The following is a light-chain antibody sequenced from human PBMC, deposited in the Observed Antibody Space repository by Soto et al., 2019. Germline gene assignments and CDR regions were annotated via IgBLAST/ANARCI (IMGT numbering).Light chain of an antibody. CDR2: DVS. Sequence: QSALTQPASVSGSHGQSTTISCTGTSSDVGGYNYVSWYQQHPGKAPKLMIYDVSNRPSGVSNRFSGSKSSNTASLTISGLQAEDEADYYCSSYTSSSTPVVFGGGTKLTVL. J-gene: IGLJ2*01. CDR3: SSYTSSSTPVV. CDR1: SSDVGGYNY. V-gene: IGLV2-14*01.